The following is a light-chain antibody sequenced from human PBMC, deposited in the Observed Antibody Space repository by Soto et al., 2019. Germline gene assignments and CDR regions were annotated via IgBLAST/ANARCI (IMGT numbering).Light chain of an antibody. Sequence: EIVLTQSPGTLSLSPGERATLSCRASQSVSSTYLAWYQQKPGQAPRLLIYGASSRATGIPDRFSGSGSGTDFTLTISRLEPEDFAVYSCQQYETFGQGTK. CDR2: GAS. CDR1: QSVSSTY. V-gene: IGKV3-20*01. CDR3: QQYET. J-gene: IGKJ2*01.